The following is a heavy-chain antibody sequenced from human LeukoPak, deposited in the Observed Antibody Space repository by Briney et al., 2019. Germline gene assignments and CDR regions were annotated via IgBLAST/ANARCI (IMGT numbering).Heavy chain of an antibody. CDR1: GGTFSSYA. D-gene: IGHD3-9*01. CDR2: IIPIFGTA. V-gene: IGHV1-69*05. CDR3: ARVITSTGTFDP. J-gene: IGHJ5*02. Sequence: ASVKVSCKASGGTFSSYAISWVRQAPGQGLECMGGIIPIFGTANYAQKFQGRVTITTDESTSTAYMELSSLRSEDTAVYYCARVITSTGTFDPWGQGTLVTVSS.